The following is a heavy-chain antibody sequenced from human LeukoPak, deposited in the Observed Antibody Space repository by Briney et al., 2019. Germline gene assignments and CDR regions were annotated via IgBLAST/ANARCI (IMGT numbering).Heavy chain of an antibody. V-gene: IGHV3-9*01. CDR1: GFTFDDYA. D-gene: IGHD2-15*01. CDR2: ISWNSGSI. Sequence: PGRSLRLSCAASGFTFDDYAMHWVRQPPGKGLEWVSGISWNSGSIDYVDSVKGRFTISRQNAKNSVFLQMNSLRAEDTAVYYCARHRSGGSQDDAFDIWGQGTMVTVSS. CDR3: ARHRSGGSQDDAFDI. J-gene: IGHJ3*02.